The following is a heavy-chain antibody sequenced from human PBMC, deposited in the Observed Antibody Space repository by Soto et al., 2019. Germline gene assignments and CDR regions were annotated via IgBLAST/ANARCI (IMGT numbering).Heavy chain of an antibody. D-gene: IGHD3-22*01. J-gene: IGHJ3*02. CDR2: VYYSGST. CDR1: GDSVSSESYY. CDR3: ARGYYDSNGQSNTFDI. V-gene: IGHV4-61*01. Sequence: SETLYLTCTVSGDSVSSESYYWSWIRQPQGKGLEWIGYVYYSGSTKYNPSLKSRVTISVDTSKNQFSLKLNSVTAADTALYYCARGYYDSNGQSNTFDIWGQGTMVT.